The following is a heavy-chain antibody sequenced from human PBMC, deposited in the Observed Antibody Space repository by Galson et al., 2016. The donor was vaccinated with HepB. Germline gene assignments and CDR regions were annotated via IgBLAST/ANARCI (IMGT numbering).Heavy chain of an antibody. V-gene: IGHV3-48*02. CDR1: GFTFTSFS. Sequence: SLRLSCAVSGFTFTSFSMNWVRQAPGKGLEWISFISSSSGTIHYADSVKGRFTISRDNARNSLYLQVNSLRDEDTAVYYRARGTQRSPSWSRRQVYYYGLDVWGQGTTVTVSS. CDR3: ARGTQRSPSWSRRQVYYYGLDV. D-gene: IGHD6-13*01. J-gene: IGHJ6*02. CDR2: ISSSSGTI.